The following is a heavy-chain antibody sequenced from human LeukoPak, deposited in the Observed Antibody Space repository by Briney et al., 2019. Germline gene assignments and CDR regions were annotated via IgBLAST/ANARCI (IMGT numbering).Heavy chain of an antibody. Sequence: SETLSLTCTVSGGSISSSSYYWGWIRQPPGKGLEWIGSMYYSGNTYYNPSLKSRVTISVDTSKNQLSLKLSSVTAADTALYYCARHRIAAGGTRLNWFDPWGQGTLVTVSS. D-gene: IGHD6-13*01. V-gene: IGHV4-39*01. CDR1: GGSISSSSYY. J-gene: IGHJ5*02. CDR2: MYYSGNT. CDR3: ARHRIAAGGTRLNWFDP.